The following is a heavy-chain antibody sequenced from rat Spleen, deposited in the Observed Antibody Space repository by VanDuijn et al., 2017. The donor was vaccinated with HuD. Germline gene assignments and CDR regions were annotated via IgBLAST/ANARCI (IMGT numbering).Heavy chain of an antibody. CDR2: ISYDGSST. V-gene: IGHV5-19*01. CDR3: TRDVVAY. J-gene: IGHJ3*01. CDR1: GFTFSNYG. Sequence: EVQLVESGGGLVQPGRSLKLSCAASGFTFSNYGMHWIRQAPKKGLEWVATISYDGSSTYYRDSVKGRFTISRDNAKNTQYLQMDSLRSEDTATYYCTRDVVAYWGQGTLVTVSS.